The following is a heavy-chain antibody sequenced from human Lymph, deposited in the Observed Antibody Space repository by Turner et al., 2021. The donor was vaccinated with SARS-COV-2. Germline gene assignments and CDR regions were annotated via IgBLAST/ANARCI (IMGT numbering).Heavy chain of an antibody. J-gene: IGHJ2*01. CDR2: IKQDGSEK. CDR3: ARLSMGDWHFDL. CDR1: GFTFSTYW. D-gene: IGHD1-26*01. V-gene: IGHV3-7*01. Sequence: EVQLVESGGGLVQPGGSLRLSCAASGFTFSTYWMSWVRQAPGKVLEWVANIKQDGSEKYYVDSVKGRFTISRDNAKNSLYLQMDSLRAEDTAVYYCARLSMGDWHFDLWGRGTLVTVSS.